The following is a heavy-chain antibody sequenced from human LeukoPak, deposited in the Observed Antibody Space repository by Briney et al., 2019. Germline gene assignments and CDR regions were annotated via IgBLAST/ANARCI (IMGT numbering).Heavy chain of an antibody. Sequence: ASVKVSCKASGYTFTSYDINWVRQATGQGLEWMGWMNPNSGNTGYAQKFQGRVTMTRNTSISTAYMELSSLRPEDTAVYYCARARWQSYYYDSRAFDIWGQGTKVTVSS. D-gene: IGHD3-22*01. J-gene: IGHJ3*02. V-gene: IGHV1-8*01. CDR1: GYTFTSYD. CDR3: ARARWQSYYYDSRAFDI. CDR2: MNPNSGNT.